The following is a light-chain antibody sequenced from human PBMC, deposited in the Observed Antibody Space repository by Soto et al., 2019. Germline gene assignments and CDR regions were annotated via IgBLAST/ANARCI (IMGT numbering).Light chain of an antibody. J-gene: IGLJ3*02. CDR2: EVS. CDR3: TSYKNSSTLV. Sequence: QAVVTQPASVSGSPGQSITISCTGTISDVGGYNYVSWYQQHPGKAPKLMIYEVSNRPSGVSNRFSGSKSGNTASLTISGLQAEDEADYYCTSYKNSSTLVFGGGTKVTVL. CDR1: ISDVGGYNY. V-gene: IGLV2-14*01.